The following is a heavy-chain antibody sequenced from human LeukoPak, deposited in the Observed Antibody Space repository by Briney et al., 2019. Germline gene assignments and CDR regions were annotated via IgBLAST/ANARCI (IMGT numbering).Heavy chain of an antibody. CDR2: ISGSGGST. CDR1: GFIFSSYA. D-gene: IGHD3-22*01. Sequence: GGSLRLSCAASGFIFSSYAMSWVRQAPGKGLEWVSGISGSGGSTYYADSVKGRFTISRDNSKNTLYLQMNSLRAEDTAVYYCAKDDSGGYDSSGYYNYWGQGTLVTVSS. CDR3: AKDDSGGYDSSGYYNY. V-gene: IGHV3-23*01. J-gene: IGHJ4*02.